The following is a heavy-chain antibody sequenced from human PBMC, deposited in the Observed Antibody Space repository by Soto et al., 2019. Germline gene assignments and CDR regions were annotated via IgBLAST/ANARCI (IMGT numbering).Heavy chain of an antibody. CDR1: GYTFTSYA. D-gene: IGHD3-22*01. V-gene: IGHV1-3*01. CDR2: INAGNGNT. Sequence: ASVKVSCKASGYTFTSYAMHWVRQAPGQRLEWMGWINAGNGNTKYSQKFQGRVTITRDTSASTAYMELSSLRSEDTAVYYCARGDYDSSGYYYSSEYFQHWGQGTLVTVSS. J-gene: IGHJ1*01. CDR3: ARGDYDSSGYYYSSEYFQH.